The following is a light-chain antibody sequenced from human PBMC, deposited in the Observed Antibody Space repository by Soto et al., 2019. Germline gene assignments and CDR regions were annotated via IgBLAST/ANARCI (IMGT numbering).Light chain of an antibody. V-gene: IGKV3-20*01. CDR3: QQYGSSRFT. CDR1: QSASGTY. J-gene: IGKJ2*01. Sequence: EIVLTQSPGTLSLSPGERATLSCRASQSASGTYLAWYQQKPGQAPRLLIYDAASRATGIPDRFSGSGSGKDFTLTSSRLEPEDSAVYYCQQYGSSRFTFGQGTKLEIK. CDR2: DAA.